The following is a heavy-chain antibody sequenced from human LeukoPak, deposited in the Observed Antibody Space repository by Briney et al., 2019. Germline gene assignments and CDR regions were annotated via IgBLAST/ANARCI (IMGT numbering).Heavy chain of an antibody. CDR1: GGSFSGYY. CDR3: AKDRVGALLYFDF. J-gene: IGHJ4*02. D-gene: IGHD1-26*01. Sequence: PSETLSLTCAVYGGSFSGYYWSWIRQPPGKGLEWVSAISAGGGSTYYADSMKGRFTISRDNSKNTLYLQMNSLRAEDTAVYYCAKDRVGALLYFDFWGQGTLVTVSS. V-gene: IGHV3-23*01. CDR2: ISAGGGST.